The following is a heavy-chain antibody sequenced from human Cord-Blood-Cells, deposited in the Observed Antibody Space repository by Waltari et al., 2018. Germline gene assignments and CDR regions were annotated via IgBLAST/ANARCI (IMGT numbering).Heavy chain of an antibody. J-gene: IGHJ4*02. CDR2: SGSKANSYAT. CDR3: TSSGPYIAARRDY. D-gene: IGHD6-6*01. CDR1: GFTFSGSA. Sequence: EVQLVESGGGLVQPGGSLKLSCAASGFTFSGSAMPWVRQASGKGLEWVGRSGSKANSYATAYAASVKGRFNISRDDSKNTAYLQMNSLKTEDTAVYYCTSSGPYIAARRDYWGQGTLVTVPS. V-gene: IGHV3-73*02.